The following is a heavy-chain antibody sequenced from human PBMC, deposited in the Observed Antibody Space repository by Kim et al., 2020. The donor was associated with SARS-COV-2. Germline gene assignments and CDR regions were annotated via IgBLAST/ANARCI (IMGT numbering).Heavy chain of an antibody. Sequence: SETLSLTCAVYGGSFSGYYWSWIRQPPGKGLEWIGEINHSGSTNYNPSLKSRVTISVDTSKNQFSLKLSSVTAADTAVYYCASVVEMATIPNWGQGTLVTVSS. CDR1: GGSFSGYY. D-gene: IGHD5-12*01. J-gene: IGHJ4*02. CDR2: INHSGST. V-gene: IGHV4-34*01. CDR3: ASVVEMATIPN.